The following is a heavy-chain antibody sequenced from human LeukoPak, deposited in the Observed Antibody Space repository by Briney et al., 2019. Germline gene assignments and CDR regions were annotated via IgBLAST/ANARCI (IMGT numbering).Heavy chain of an antibody. CDR3: ARESGWGLPHAFDF. CDR2: ISYDGTKI. D-gene: IGHD3-3*01. J-gene: IGHJ3*01. CDR1: GFTFSSYP. Sequence: GGSLRLSCAASGFTFSSYPLHWVRQAPGKGLEWVTLISYDGTKIYYADSVKGRFTISRDNSKNTLYLQMNSLRDEDTAMYYCARESGWGLPHAFDFWGQGTMITVSS. V-gene: IGHV3-30-3*01.